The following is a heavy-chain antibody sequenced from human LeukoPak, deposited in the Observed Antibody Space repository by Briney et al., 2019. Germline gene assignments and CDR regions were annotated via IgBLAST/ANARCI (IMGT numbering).Heavy chain of an antibody. CDR3: VRDPSYGSSWYYYMDV. CDR2: ISGSGGST. J-gene: IGHJ6*03. D-gene: IGHD6-13*01. Sequence: GGPLSLCCAAWLSFFSYYPRRGRPGPRAGGGGGPAISGSGGSTYYADSVKGRFTISRDNSKNTLYLQMDSLRVEDTAVYYCVRDPSYGSSWYYYMDVWGKGTTVTVSS. CDR1: LSFFSYY. V-gene: IGHV3-23*01.